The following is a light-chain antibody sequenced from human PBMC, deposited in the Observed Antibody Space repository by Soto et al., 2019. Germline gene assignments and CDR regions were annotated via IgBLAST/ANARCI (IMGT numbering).Light chain of an antibody. CDR3: QQSYSTLYT. Sequence: DIQMTQSPSSLSASVGDRVTITCRASQSISTFLNWYQQRPGKAPQLLIYAASSLQSGVPSRFSGSGSGTEFTLTISSLQPEDFATYYCQQSYSTLYTFGQGTRLEIK. CDR2: AAS. J-gene: IGKJ2*01. CDR1: QSISTF. V-gene: IGKV1-39*01.